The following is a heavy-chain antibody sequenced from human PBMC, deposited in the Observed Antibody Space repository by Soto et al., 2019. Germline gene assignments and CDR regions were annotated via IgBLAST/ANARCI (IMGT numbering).Heavy chain of an antibody. V-gene: IGHV1-69*12. D-gene: IGHD5-12*01. CDR1: GGTFSSYT. Sequence: QVQLVQSGAEVKKPGSSVTVSCKASGGTFSSYTISWVRQAPGQGLEWMGGIIPIFGTANYAQKFQGRVTLTADEPTSTAYMELRSLRSEDTAVYSCARGNHRWLQLWYFDLWGRGTLVTVSS. CDR3: ARGNHRWLQLWYFDL. CDR2: IIPIFGTA. J-gene: IGHJ2*01.